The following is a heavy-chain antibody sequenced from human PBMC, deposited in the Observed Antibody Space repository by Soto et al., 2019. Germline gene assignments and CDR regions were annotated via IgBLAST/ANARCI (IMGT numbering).Heavy chain of an antibody. CDR3: ARVAIVVTTYYGDY. D-gene: IGHD3-22*01. Sequence: QVQLQESGPGLVKPSQTLSLTCTVSGDSISSGDYYWSWIRQPPGKGLEWIGYIYFSGRTYYNPSLKSRLTVSVDTSKNQFSLELSSVTAADTAVYYCARVAIVVTTYYGDYWGQGTLVTVSS. CDR2: IYFSGRT. V-gene: IGHV4-30-4*01. J-gene: IGHJ4*02. CDR1: GDSISSGDYY.